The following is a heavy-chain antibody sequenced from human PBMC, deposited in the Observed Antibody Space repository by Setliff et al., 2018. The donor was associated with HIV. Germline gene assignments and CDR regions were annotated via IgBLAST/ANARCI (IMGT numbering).Heavy chain of an antibody. CDR3: AGFSYNFWVYRFDH. D-gene: IGHD3-3*01. Sequence: TLSLTCSVSGGPTTSGGYYWSWIRQHPGKGLEYIGYIYYSGSTYYNPSLKSRVTMSIGTSTQQFFLNVTSVTAADTAVYYCAGFSYNFWVYRFDHWGQGALVTVSS. CDR1: GGPTTSGGYY. V-gene: IGHV4-31*03. CDR2: IYYSGST. J-gene: IGHJ4*02.